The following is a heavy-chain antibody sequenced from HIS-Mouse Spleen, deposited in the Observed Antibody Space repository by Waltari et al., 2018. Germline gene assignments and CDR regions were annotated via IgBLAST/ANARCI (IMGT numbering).Heavy chain of an antibody. CDR3: AREIPYSSSWYDWYFDL. J-gene: IGHJ2*01. CDR1: GGSIRSSSSS. V-gene: IGHV4-39*07. D-gene: IGHD6-13*01. CDR2: IYYSGST. Sequence: QLQLQESGPGLVKPSETLSLTCTVSGGSIRSSSSSWGWIRLPPGKGLEWIWSIYYSGSTYYNPSLKSRVTISVDTSKNQFSLKLSSVTAADTAVYYCAREIPYSSSWYDWYFDLWGRGTLVTVSS.